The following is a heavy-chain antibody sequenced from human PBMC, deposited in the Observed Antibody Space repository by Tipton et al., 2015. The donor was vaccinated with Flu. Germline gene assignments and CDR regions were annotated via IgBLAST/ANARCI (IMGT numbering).Heavy chain of an antibody. D-gene: IGHD5-12*01. CDR1: GGSFSAYY. V-gene: IGHV4-34*12. Sequence: TLSLTCTVYGGSFSAYYWTWIHQPPGKGLEWIGEVIHSGGTSYNPSLKSRVTMSVDLSKNQFSLKLNSVTASDTAVYYCARDSRGYDPWYFDRWGRGTLVTVSS. CDR2: VIHSGGT. CDR3: ARDSRGYDPWYFDR. J-gene: IGHJ2*01.